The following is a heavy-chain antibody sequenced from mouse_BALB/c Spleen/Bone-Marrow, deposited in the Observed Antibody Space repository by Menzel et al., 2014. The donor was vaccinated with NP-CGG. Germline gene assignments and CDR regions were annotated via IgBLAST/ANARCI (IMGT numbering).Heavy chain of an antibody. V-gene: IGHV5-6-3*01. J-gene: IGHJ2*01. Sequence: EVMLVESGGGLVQPGGSLKLSCAASGSTFSNYGMSWVRQTPDKRLELVATINGNGGSTYYPDSVKGRFTISRDTAKNTLYLQMSSLKSEETAMYYCVRGNYGNYVDYFDFWGQGTTLTVSS. CDR3: VRGNYGNYVDYFDF. CDR1: GSTFSNYG. CDR2: INGNGGST. D-gene: IGHD2-1*01.